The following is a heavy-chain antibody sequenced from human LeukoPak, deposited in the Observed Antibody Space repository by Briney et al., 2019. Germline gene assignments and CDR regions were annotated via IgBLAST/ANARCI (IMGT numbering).Heavy chain of an antibody. CDR1: GFSFSDYG. CDR2: IRNDGVNK. J-gene: IGHJ5*02. Sequence: PGGSLRLSCGASGFSFSDYGVNWVRQAPGKGLEWVGFIRNDGVNKYYADSIKGRFTISRDNSRNTVFLHLNSLRLDDTAVFYCTSGKFDLWGQGTLVTVPS. CDR3: TSGKFDL. V-gene: IGHV3-30*02.